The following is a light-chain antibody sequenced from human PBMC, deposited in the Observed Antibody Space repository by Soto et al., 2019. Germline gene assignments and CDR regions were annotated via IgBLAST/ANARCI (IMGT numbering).Light chain of an antibody. CDR1: ESVSRN. Sequence: EFVMTQSPATLSVSPGERATLSCRASESVSRNLAWYQQKPGQAPRLLIYGASNRATGIPDRFSGSGSGTDFTLTISRLEPEDFAVYYCQQYGSSGTFGQGTKV. CDR2: GAS. V-gene: IGKV3-20*01. J-gene: IGKJ1*01. CDR3: QQYGSSGT.